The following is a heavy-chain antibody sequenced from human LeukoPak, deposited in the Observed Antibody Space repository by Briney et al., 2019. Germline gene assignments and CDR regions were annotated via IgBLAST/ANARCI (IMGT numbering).Heavy chain of an antibody. V-gene: IGHV3-21*01. CDR3: ARDGSSGTGFDY. CDR1: GFTFSNYS. CDR2: IRSGRTYI. J-gene: IGHJ4*02. D-gene: IGHD1-1*01. Sequence: PRGSLRLSCAASGFTFSNYSMNWVRQAPGKGREWVSYIRSGRTYIYYPDSVKGRFTISRDNAKNSLYLQMNSLRAEDTAVYYCARDGSSGTGFDYWGQGTLVTVSS.